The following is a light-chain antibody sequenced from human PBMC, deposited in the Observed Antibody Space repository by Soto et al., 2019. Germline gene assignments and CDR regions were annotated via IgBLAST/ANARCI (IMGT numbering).Light chain of an antibody. V-gene: IGLV2-14*01. CDR3: SSYTSSSTLVV. CDR1: SSDVGGYNY. Sequence: QSALTQPASVSGSPGQSITISCTGTSSDVGGYNYVSWYQQHPGKAPKLMIYDVSNRPSGVSNRFSVSRSGNTASLTISGLKAEDEADYYCSSYTSSSTLVVFGGGTKVTVL. CDR2: DVS. J-gene: IGLJ2*01.